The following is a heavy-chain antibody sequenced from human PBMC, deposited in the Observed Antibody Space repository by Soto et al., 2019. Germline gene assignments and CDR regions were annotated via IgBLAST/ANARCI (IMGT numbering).Heavy chain of an antibody. CDR3: ARAPMIVVHIPHFDY. CDR1: GGSVSSTSYY. Sequence: PSETLSLTCTVSGGSVSSTSYYWTWIRQPPGKGLEWIGYIHYSGSTYYNPSLKSRVTISVDTSKNQFSLKLSSVTAADTAVYYCARAPMIVVHIPHFDYWGQGTLVTVSS. V-gene: IGHV4-61*01. CDR2: IHYSGST. J-gene: IGHJ4*02. D-gene: IGHD3-22*01.